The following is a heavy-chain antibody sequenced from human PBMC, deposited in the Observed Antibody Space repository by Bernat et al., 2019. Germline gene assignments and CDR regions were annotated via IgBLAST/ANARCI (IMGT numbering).Heavy chain of an antibody. CDR2: INKGNSHTT. D-gene: IGHD3-22*01. Sequence: EVHLVESGGGLVQPGGSLRLSCAASGFMFSDHYMDWVRQAPGKGLEWVGRINKGNSHTTGYAASVKGRFTVSRDDSRNSLFLQLNSLSAEDTAVYYCARSTSGSILDYWGQGTLVTVSS. V-gene: IGHV3-72*01. J-gene: IGHJ4*02. CDR3: ARSTSGSILDY. CDR1: GFMFSDHY.